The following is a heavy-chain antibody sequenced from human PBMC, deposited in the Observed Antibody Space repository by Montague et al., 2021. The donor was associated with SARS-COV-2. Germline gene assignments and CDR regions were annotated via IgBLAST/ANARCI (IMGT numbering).Heavy chain of an antibody. CDR2: IYWNDDK. J-gene: IGHJ5*02. V-gene: IGHV2-5*01. CDR1: GFSLSTSGVG. CDR3: ALETPMVTFLA. D-gene: IGHD5-18*01. Sequence: VKPTQTLTLTCTFSGFSLSTSGVGVGWIRQPPGKALEWLALIYWNDDKRYSPSLKSRLTITKDTSKNQVVLTMTNMDPVDTATYYCALETPMVTFLAWGQGTLVTVSS.